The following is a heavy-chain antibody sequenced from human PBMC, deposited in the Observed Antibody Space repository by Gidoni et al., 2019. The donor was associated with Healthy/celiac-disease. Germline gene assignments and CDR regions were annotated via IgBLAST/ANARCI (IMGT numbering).Heavy chain of an antibody. Sequence: QVQLQESGPGLVKPSEPLSLTCAVSGYSISSGYYWGWIRQPPGKGLEWIGSIYHSGSTYYNPSLKSRVTISVDTSKNQFSLKLSSVTAADTAVYYCEGRVVGDAFDIWGQGTMVTVSS. CDR2: IYHSGST. CDR1: GYSISSGYY. J-gene: IGHJ3*02. D-gene: IGHD2-15*01. CDR3: EGRVVGDAFDI. V-gene: IGHV4-38-2*01.